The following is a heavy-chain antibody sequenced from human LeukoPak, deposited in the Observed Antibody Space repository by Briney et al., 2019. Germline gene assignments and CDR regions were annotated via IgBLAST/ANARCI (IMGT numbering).Heavy chain of an antibody. CDR1: GGSISSYY. CDR3: ASAVVTPYYYYMDV. Sequence: PSETLSLTCTVSGGSISSYYWSWIRQPPGKGLEWIGYIYYSGSTNYNPSLKSRVTISVDTSKYQFSLKLSSVTAADTAVYYCASAVVTPYYYYMDVWGKGTTVTVSS. CDR2: IYYSGST. J-gene: IGHJ6*03. D-gene: IGHD4-23*01. V-gene: IGHV4-59*01.